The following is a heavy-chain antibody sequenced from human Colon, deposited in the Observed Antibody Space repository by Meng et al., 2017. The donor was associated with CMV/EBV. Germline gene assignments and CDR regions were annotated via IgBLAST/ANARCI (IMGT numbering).Heavy chain of an antibody. CDR1: GYTFTTFG. Sequence: ASVKVSCKASGYTFTTFGISWVRQAPGQGPEWMGWISPYSGHTNSAPKFQVRVTLTTDTSTSTAYMDLRSLRSDDTAVYYCVRSLDDASGQFRDYWGQGTLVTVSS. V-gene: IGHV1-18*01. CDR2: ISPYSGHT. J-gene: IGHJ4*02. CDR3: VRSLDDASGQFRDY. D-gene: IGHD3-3*01.